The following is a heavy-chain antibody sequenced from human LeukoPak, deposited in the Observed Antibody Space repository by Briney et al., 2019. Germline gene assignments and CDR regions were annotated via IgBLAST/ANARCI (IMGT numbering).Heavy chain of an antibody. V-gene: IGHV3-30-3*01. CDR1: GFTFSSYA. J-gene: IGHJ6*02. CDR2: ISYDGSNK. CDR3: ARSYYGSGSPYYYYGMDV. Sequence: GGSLRLSCAASGFTFSSYAMHWVRQAPGRGLEWVAVISYDGSNKYYADSVKGRFTISRDNSKNTLYLQMNSLRAEDTAVYYCARSYYGSGSPYYYYGMDVWGQGTTVTVSS. D-gene: IGHD3-10*01.